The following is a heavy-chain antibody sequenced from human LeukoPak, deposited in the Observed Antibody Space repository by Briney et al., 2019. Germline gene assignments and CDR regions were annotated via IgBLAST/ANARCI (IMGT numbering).Heavy chain of an antibody. J-gene: IGHJ4*02. D-gene: IGHD6-19*01. CDR2: IYPGDSDT. CDR1: GYSFTNYW. CDR3: ARHVPTGGWRYFDY. Sequence: GESLKISCKGSGYSFTNYWIGWVREIPGKGLEWVGIIYPGDSDTRYRPSFQGQVTISADKSISTAYLQWSSLKASDTAMYYCARHVPTGGWRYFDYWGQGTLVTVSS. V-gene: IGHV5-51*01.